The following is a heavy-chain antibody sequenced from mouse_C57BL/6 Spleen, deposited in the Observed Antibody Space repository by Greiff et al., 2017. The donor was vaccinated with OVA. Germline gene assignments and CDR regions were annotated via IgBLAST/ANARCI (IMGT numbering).Heavy chain of an antibody. CDR3: ARDGDYDSYFDY. CDR2: INPNNGGT. V-gene: IGHV1-22*01. J-gene: IGHJ2*01. CDR1: GYTFTDYN. D-gene: IGHD2-4*01. Sequence: VQLQQSGPELVKPGASVKMSCKASGYTFTDYNMHWVKQSHGKSLEWIGYINPNNGGTSYNQKFKGKATLTVNKSSSTAYMELRSLTSEDSAVYYCARDGDYDSYFDYWGQGTTLTVSS.